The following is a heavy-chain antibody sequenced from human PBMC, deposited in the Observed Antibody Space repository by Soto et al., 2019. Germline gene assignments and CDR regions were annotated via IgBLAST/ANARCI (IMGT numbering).Heavy chain of an antibody. V-gene: IGHV3-33*01. CDR1: GFTFSSYG. J-gene: IGHJ4*02. D-gene: IGHD2-8*01. CDR3: ARDSVGCTNGVCYHFDY. Sequence: QVQLVESGGGVVQPGRSLRLSRAASGFTFSSYGMHWVRQAPGKGLEWVAVIWYDGSNKYYADSVKGRFTISRDNSKNTLYLQMNSLRAEDTAVYYCARDSVGCTNGVCYHFDYWGQGTLVTVSS. CDR2: IWYDGSNK.